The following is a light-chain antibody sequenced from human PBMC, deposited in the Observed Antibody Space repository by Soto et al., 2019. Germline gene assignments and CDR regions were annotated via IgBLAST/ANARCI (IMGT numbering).Light chain of an antibody. Sequence: DIQMTQSPSTLSASVGDRVTITCRAGQNINGWLAWYQQRPVKAPNLLIHKASILEVGVPSRFSGSASWTEFTLTTSSLQPDDFAFYFCLQYNVYPLSFGGGTKVEIK. CDR3: LQYNVYPLS. J-gene: IGKJ4*01. CDR1: QNINGW. V-gene: IGKV1-5*03. CDR2: KAS.